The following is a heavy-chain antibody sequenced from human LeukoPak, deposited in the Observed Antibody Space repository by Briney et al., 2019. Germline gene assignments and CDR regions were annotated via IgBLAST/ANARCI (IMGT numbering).Heavy chain of an antibody. CDR1: GYTLTELS. V-gene: IGHV1-24*01. Sequence: ASVKVSCKVSGYTLTELSMHWVRQAPGKGLEWMGGFDPEDGETIYAQKFQVRVTMTEDTSTDTAYMELSSLRSEDTAVYYCATRAPRANWFDPWGQGTLVTVSS. CDR3: ATRAPRANWFDP. J-gene: IGHJ5*02. CDR2: FDPEDGET. D-gene: IGHD1-26*01.